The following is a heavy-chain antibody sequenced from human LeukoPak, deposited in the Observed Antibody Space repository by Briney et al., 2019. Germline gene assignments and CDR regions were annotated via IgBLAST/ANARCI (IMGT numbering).Heavy chain of an antibody. D-gene: IGHD6-19*01. CDR2: ISPYNSNT. V-gene: IGHV1-18*01. J-gene: IGHJ5*02. CDR1: GYTFPNYG. Sequence: ASVKVSCKASGYTFPNYGVTWVRQAPGQGLEWMGWISPYNSNTNYAQKLQGRVTMTTDTSTSTVYMELRTLISDDTAVYYCARVRRAVAGHNWFDPWGQGTLVTVSS. CDR3: ARVRRAVAGHNWFDP.